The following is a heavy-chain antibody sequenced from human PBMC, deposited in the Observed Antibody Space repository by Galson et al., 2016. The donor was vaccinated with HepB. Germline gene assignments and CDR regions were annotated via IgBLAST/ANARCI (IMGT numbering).Heavy chain of an antibody. CDR3: ARALDYGGHYFDS. CDR2: IYQSGNT. D-gene: IGHD4-23*01. CDR1: GFTFSDYY. Sequence: LRLSCAASGFTFSDYYMSWIRQPPGKALEWIGHIYQSGNTDYNPSLRSRVTISLDTSRNQFSLKLTSVTAADTAVYYCARALDYGGHYFDSWGQGTLVTVSS. V-gene: IGHV4-30-2*01. J-gene: IGHJ4*02.